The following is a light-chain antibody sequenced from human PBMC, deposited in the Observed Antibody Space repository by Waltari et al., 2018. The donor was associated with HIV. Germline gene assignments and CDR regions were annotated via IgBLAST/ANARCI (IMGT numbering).Light chain of an antibody. CDR3: AAWDDSLSGHWV. CDR2: RNN. Sequence: QSVLTQPPSASGTPGQRVTISCSGSSSNLGSNFVYWYQQLPGTAPKLLLYRNNRRPSGVPDRFSGSKSGTSASLAISGLRSEDEADYYCAAWDDSLSGHWVFGGGTKVTVL. CDR1: SSNLGSNF. J-gene: IGLJ3*02. V-gene: IGLV1-47*01.